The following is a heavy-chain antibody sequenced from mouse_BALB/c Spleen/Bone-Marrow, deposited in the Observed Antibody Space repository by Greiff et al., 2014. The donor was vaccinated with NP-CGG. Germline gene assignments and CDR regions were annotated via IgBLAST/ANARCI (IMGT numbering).Heavy chain of an antibody. J-gene: IGHJ2*01. Sequence: VQLKDSGPGLVKPSLSLSLTCTVTGYSITSDYAWNWIRQFPGNKLEWMGYISYSGTTSYNPSLKSRISITRDTSKNQFFLQLNSVTTEDTATYYCAKTGTRYYFDYWGQGTTLTVSS. CDR3: AKTGTRYYFDY. V-gene: IGHV3-2*02. CDR2: ISYSGTT. D-gene: IGHD4-1*01. CDR1: GYSITSDYA.